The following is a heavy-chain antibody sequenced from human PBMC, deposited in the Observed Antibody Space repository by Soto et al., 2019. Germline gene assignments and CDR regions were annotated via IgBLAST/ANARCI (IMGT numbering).Heavy chain of an antibody. J-gene: IGHJ4*02. CDR2: IWYDGSNK. CDR3: ARWGIAAGDY. Sequence: QVQLVESGGGVVQPGRSLRLSCAASGFTFSSYGMHWVRQAPGKGLEWVAVIWYDGSNKYYADSVKGRFTISRDNSKNQLYLQMTSLRAEDTAVYYCARWGIAAGDYWGQGTLVTVSS. V-gene: IGHV3-33*01. CDR1: GFTFSSYG. D-gene: IGHD6-13*01.